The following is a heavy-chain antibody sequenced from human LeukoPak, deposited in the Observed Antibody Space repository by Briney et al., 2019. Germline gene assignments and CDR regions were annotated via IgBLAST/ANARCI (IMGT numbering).Heavy chain of an antibody. V-gene: IGHV1-69*10. CDR2: IIPIFGIA. CDR1: GGTFSSYA. J-gene: IGHJ5*02. CDR3: ARDGAYCSSTSCYTNWFDP. D-gene: IGHD2-2*02. Sequence: SVKVSCKASGGTFSSYAISWVRQAPGQGLEWMGGIIPIFGIANYAQKFQGRVTITADKSTSTAYMELSSLRSEDTAVYYCARDGAYCSSTSCYTNWFDPWGQGTLVTVSS.